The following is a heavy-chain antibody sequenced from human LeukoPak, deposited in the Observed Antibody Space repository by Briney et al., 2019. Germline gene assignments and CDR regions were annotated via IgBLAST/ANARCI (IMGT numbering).Heavy chain of an antibody. CDR1: GGSFSGYY. CDR2: INHSGST. J-gene: IGHJ3*02. CDR3: ARGPYSYDSSGAFDI. Sequence: SETLSLTCAVYGGSFSGYYWSRIRQPPGKGLEWIGEINHSGSTNYNPSLKSRVTISVDTSKNQFSLKLSSVTAADTAVYFCARGPYSYDSSGAFDIWGQGTMVTVSS. V-gene: IGHV4-34*01. D-gene: IGHD3-22*01.